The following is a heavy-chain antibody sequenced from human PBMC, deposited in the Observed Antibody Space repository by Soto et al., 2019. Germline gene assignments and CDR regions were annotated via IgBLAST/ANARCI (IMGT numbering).Heavy chain of an antibody. CDR2: ISAYNGNT. CDR1: GYTFTSYG. V-gene: IGHV1-18*01. Sequence: QVQLVQSGAEVKKPGASVKVSCKASGYTFTSYGISWVRQAPGQGLEWMGWISAYNGNTNYAQKLQGRATMTTDTSTSTAYMELRSLRSDDTAVYYCARSYSVEPSAGWGIYYYYYGMDVWGQGTTVTVSS. D-gene: IGHD3-10*01. J-gene: IGHJ6*02. CDR3: ARSYSVEPSAGWGIYYYYYGMDV.